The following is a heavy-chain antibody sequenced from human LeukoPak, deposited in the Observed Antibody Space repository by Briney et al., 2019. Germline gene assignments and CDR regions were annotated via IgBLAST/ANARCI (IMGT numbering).Heavy chain of an antibody. CDR2: ISPSSSDM. CDR1: GFTFSTYS. V-gene: IGHV3-21*05. J-gene: IGHJ4*02. Sequence: GGSLRLSCAASGFTFSTYSMNWVRQAPGKGLEWVSYISPSSSDMFYADSVKGRFTMSRDDAKNTVFLQMNSLRAEDTAVYYCARGVDNWNDLLNYWGQGTLVTVSS. CDR3: ARGVDNWNDLLNY. D-gene: IGHD1-20*01.